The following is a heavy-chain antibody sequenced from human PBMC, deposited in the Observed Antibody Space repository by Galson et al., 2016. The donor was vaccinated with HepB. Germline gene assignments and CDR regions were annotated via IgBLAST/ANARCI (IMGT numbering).Heavy chain of an antibody. CDR3: AIERDYGIMDY. J-gene: IGHJ4*02. D-gene: IGHD4-17*01. CDR1: GFIFSRYW. V-gene: IGHV3-7*01. CDR2: INEAGSEE. Sequence: SLRLSCAASGFIFSRYWVAWVRQAPGKTLEWVANINEAGSEEKFVDSVKGRFTISRDNTKKTVYVQMSSLRVDDTAVFYCAIERDYGIMDYWGQGTLVTVSS.